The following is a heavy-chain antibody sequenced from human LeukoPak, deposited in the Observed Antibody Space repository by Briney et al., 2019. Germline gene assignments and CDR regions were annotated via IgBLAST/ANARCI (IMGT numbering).Heavy chain of an antibody. CDR1: GGSLSSYY. J-gene: IGHJ4*02. CDR3: ARDQEYSGSYYRYFDH. CDR2: IYSRGLTRGST. Sequence: PSETLSLTCTVSGGSLSSYYWSWIRQAPGKGLEWIGYIYSRGLTRGSTNYNPSLKSRVTISVDTSKNQFSLKLSSVTAADTAVYYCARDQEYSGSYYRYFDHWGQGTLVTVSS. D-gene: IGHD1-26*01. V-gene: IGHV4-59*01.